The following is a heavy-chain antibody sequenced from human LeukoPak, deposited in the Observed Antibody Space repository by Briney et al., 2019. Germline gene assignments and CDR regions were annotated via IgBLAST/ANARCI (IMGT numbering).Heavy chain of an antibody. V-gene: IGHV3-21*01. D-gene: IGHD2-15*01. J-gene: IGHJ4*02. CDR1: GFTFSSYG. CDR2: ISSSSSYI. CDR3: ALTAVVGTHTLDY. Sequence: GGSLRLSCAASGFTFSSYGMNWVRQAPGKGLEWVSSISSSSSYIYYADSVKGRFTISRDNAKNSLYLQMNSLRAEDTAVYYCALTAVVGTHTLDYWGQGTLVTVSS.